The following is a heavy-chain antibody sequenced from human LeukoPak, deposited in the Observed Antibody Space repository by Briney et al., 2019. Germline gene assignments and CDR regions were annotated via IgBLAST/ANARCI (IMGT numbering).Heavy chain of an antibody. CDR3: ARDRGGITIFGEVNNWFDP. CDR2: ISSSSSYI. Sequence: SGGSLRLSCAASGFTFSGYSMNWVRQAPGKGLEWVSSISSSSSYIYYADSVKGRFTISRDNAKNSLYLQMNSLRAEDTAVYYCARDRGGITIFGEVNNWFDPWGQGTLVTVSS. D-gene: IGHD3-3*01. CDR1: GFTFSGYS. V-gene: IGHV3-21*01. J-gene: IGHJ5*02.